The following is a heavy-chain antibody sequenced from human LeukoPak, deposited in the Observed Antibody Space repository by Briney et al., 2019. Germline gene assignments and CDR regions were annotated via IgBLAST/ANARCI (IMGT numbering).Heavy chain of an antibody. CDR3: ARDHGEAAAGVFAPFDY. D-gene: IGHD6-13*01. V-gene: IGHV1-18*01. J-gene: IGHJ4*02. CDR1: GYSFTIVG. Sequence: ASVRVSFKASGYSFTIVGISWVRQAHGQGGGRRGWIIAYNDTTHYAQNLPCRVTMTTDTSTSTAYMELRTLISDDTAVYYCARDHGEAAAGVFAPFDYWGQGTLVTVSS. CDR2: IIAYNDTT.